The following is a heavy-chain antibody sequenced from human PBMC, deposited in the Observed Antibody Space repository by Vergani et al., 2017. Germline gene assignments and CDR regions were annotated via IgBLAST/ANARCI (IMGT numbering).Heavy chain of an antibody. Sequence: QVQLVQSGAEVKKPGASVKVSCKASGYTFTGYYMHWVRQAPGQGLEWMGWINPNSGGTNYAQKFQGRVTMTRDTSISTAYMELRMLRSDDTAVYYCARTYYYGSGSYYRASMDVWGKGTTVTVSS. CDR1: GYTFTGYY. CDR2: INPNSGGT. J-gene: IGHJ6*03. CDR3: ARTYYYGSGSYYRASMDV. V-gene: IGHV1-2*02. D-gene: IGHD3-10*01.